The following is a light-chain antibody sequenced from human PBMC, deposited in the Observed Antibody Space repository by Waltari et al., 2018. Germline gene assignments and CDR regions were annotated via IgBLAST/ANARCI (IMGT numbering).Light chain of an antibody. Sequence: DIQMTPPPSSLSAFVGARLTITCRARKDIRNYLAWYQQKPGKVPKLLIYVASTLQSGVPSRFSGSGSGTDFTLTITSLQPEDVATYFCQEYKSAPFTFGPGTKVDI. CDR1: KDIRNY. J-gene: IGKJ3*01. CDR2: VAS. V-gene: IGKV1-27*01. CDR3: QEYKSAPFT.